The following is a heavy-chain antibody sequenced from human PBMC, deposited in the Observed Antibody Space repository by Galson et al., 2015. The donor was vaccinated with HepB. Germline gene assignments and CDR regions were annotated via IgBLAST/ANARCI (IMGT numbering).Heavy chain of an antibody. V-gene: IGHV4-39*01. D-gene: IGHD3-3*01. CDR3: ARQREDYDFWSAYLGMSYFDY. CDR1: GGSISSRSYY. CDR2: IYYSGST. J-gene: IGHJ4*02. Sequence: SETLSLTCSVSGGSISSRSYYWGWIRQPPGKGLEWIGNIYYSGSTYYNPSLKSRVTISVDTSKNQFSLNLSSVTAADTAVYYCARQREDYDFWSAYLGMSYFDYWGQGTLVTVSS.